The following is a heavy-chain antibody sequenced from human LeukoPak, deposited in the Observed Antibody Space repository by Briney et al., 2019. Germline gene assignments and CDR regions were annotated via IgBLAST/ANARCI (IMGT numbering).Heavy chain of an antibody. CDR3: ARAPSEIGGYYPEYFRH. J-gene: IGHJ1*01. V-gene: IGHV3-74*01. CDR2: IKSDGRT. D-gene: IGHD3-22*01. CDR1: GFTFSNYW. Sequence: GSLRLSCAATGFTFSNYWMHWVRQAPGKGLVWISRIKSDGRTKYDDSVKGRFTISIDNAKNTVSLQMNSLRAEDTGVYYCARAPSEIGGYYPEYFRHWGQGTLVTVSS.